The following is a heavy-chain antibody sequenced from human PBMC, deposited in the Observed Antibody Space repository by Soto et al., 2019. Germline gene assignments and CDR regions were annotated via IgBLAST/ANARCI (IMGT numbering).Heavy chain of an antibody. Sequence: PSETLSLTCTVSGGSVSSDTHYWSWIRQPPGKRLEWIGFIYSSGSTNYNPSLKGRVTMSVDTSKNQFSLKLRSVIVADTAVYHCARFVRSCSGTTCYTRADVWGPGTTVTV. CDR3: ARFVRSCSGTTCYTRADV. CDR2: IYSSGST. CDR1: GGSVSSDTHY. J-gene: IGHJ6*02. V-gene: IGHV4-61*01. D-gene: IGHD2-2*02.